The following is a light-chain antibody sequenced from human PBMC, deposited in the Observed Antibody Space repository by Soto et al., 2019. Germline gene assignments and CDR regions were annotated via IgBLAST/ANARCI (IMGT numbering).Light chain of an antibody. J-gene: IGKJ1*01. CDR1: QAVNTR. CDR3: QQYGSSGT. Sequence: EILLTQSPATLSAVRGDRVTLSCSSSQAVNTRLAWDHHKPGQPPRLLIYLPSNRAAGVPARFSGSGSGTDFAINISRMEHEDFTVYYCQQYGSSGTFGQGTKVDIK. V-gene: IGKV3-20*01. CDR2: LPS.